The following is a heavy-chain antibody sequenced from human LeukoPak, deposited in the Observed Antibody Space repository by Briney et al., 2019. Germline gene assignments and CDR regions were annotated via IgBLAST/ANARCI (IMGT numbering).Heavy chain of an antibody. D-gene: IGHD3-16*01. CDR2: INAGNGDA. J-gene: IGHJ4*02. CDR3: ARAPRGIGAAIDY. V-gene: IGHV1-3*01. CDR1: GYAFTTYA. Sequence: ASVKVSCKASGYAFTTYAIHWVRQAPGRCLEWMGRINAGNGDAKYSQNFHDRITITRDTSASTAYMELSSLRSEDTAVYYCARAPRGIGAAIDYWGQGTLVTVSS.